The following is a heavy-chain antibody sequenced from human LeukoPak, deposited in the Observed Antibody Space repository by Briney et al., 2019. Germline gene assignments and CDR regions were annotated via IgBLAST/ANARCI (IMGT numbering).Heavy chain of an antibody. J-gene: IGHJ4*02. D-gene: IGHD3-22*01. CDR3: AREWGLESSGYYYAY. CDR1: GGTFSRFT. V-gene: IGHV1-69*13. Sequence: ASVKVSCTASGGTFSRFTISWVRQAPGQGFEWMGGITPIFGTANFAQKFQGRVSITADESTSTALMELSSLRSEDTAVYYCAREWGLESSGYYYAYWGQGTLVTVSS. CDR2: ITPIFGTA.